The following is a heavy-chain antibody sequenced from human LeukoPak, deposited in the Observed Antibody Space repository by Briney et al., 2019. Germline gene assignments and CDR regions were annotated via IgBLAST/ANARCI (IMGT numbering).Heavy chain of an antibody. CDR2: ISGSGGST. J-gene: IGHJ4*02. CDR1: GFTFTNYA. CDR3: TKGVNSGSIDY. V-gene: IGHV3-23*01. Sequence: GGSLRLSCSASGFTFTNYAMSWVRQSSGKGLEWVSSISGSGGSTYYAASVRGRFTISRDNSKNTLSLQMNRLRGEDTALYYCTKGVNSGSIDYWGQGTLVTVSS. D-gene: IGHD6-19*01.